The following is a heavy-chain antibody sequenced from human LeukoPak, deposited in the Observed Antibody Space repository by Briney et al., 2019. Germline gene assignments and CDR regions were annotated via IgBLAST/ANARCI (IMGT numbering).Heavy chain of an antibody. CDR3: AKAVAVALDY. CDR2: ISGSGGST. D-gene: IGHD6-19*01. J-gene: IGHJ4*02. V-gene: IGHV3-23*01. CDR1: GFSFSSYA. Sequence: GGSLRLSCAASGFSFSSYAMNWVRQAPGKGLEWVSTISGSGGSTYYADSVKGRFTISRDNSKNTLYLQMNSLRAEDTAVYYCAKAVAVALDYWGQGTLVTVSS.